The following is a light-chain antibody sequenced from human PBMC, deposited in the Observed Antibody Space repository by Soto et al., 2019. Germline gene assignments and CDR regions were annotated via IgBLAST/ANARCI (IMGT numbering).Light chain of an antibody. V-gene: IGKV1-5*03. J-gene: IGKJ1*01. Sequence: DIQMTQSPSTLSAFVGDRVTITCRASDSISSWLAWYQQKPGKAPKLLIYKASNLASGVPSRFSGSGSGTEFTLTISSLQSDDSATYYCQQYMWTFGQGTKVDIK. CDR1: DSISSW. CDR3: QQYMWT. CDR2: KAS.